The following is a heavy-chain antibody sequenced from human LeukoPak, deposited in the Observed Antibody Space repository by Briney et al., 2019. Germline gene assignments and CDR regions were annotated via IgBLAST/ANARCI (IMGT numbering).Heavy chain of an antibody. D-gene: IGHD1/OR15-1a*01. V-gene: IGHV4-34*01. CDR2: INHSGDT. Sequence: SETLSLTCNVSGGSFTNYYWSWIRQTPEKGLEWIGQINHSGDTSYNPSLRSRVTLSVDRSKDQFSLKVTSVTAADTGVYYCARGPGTVGLSPWGQGTLVTVSS. J-gene: IGHJ5*02. CDR1: GGSFTNYY. CDR3: ARGPGTVGLSP.